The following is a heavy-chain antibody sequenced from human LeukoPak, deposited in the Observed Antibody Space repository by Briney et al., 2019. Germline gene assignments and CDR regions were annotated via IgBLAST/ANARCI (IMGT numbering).Heavy chain of an antibody. CDR1: GVSVSSGSYY. CDR2: IYYSGST. CDR3: ARVAERYCSSTSCYLARVIDY. V-gene: IGHV4-61*01. D-gene: IGHD2-2*01. J-gene: IGHJ4*02. Sequence: SETLSLTCTVSGVSVSSGSYYWSWIRQPPGRALEWIGYIYYSGSTKYNPSLKSRVTISVDTSKNQFSLKLSSVTAADTAVYYCARVAERYCSSTSCYLARVIDYWGQGTLVTVSS.